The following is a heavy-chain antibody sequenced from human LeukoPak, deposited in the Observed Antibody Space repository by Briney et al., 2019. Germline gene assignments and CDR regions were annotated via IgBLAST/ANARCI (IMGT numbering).Heavy chain of an antibody. CDR1: GFTFSSYA. CDR3: AKARYNSGWYGLDP. J-gene: IGHJ5*02. CDR2: ISGSGTST. Sequence: GGSLRLSCAASGFTFSSYAMSWVRHAPGKGLEWVSGISGSGTSTYYADSAKGRFTISRDNSKNTLYLQMDSLRAEDTAVYYCAKARYNSGWYGLDPWGQGTLVTVSS. D-gene: IGHD6-19*01. V-gene: IGHV3-23*01.